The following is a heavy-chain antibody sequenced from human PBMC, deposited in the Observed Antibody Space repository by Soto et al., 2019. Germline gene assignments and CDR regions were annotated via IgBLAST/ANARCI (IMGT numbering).Heavy chain of an antibody. D-gene: IGHD3-3*01. CDR1: GYTFTSYA. V-gene: IGHV1-3*01. CDR3: ARMELDYDFWSGTISLISDGMDV. Sequence: ASVKVSCKASGYTFTSYATHWVRQAPGQRLEWMGWINAGNGNTKYSQKFQGRVTITRDTSASTAYMELSSLRSEDTAVYYCARMELDYDFWSGTISLISDGMDVWGQGTTVTVSS. J-gene: IGHJ6*02. CDR2: INAGNGNT.